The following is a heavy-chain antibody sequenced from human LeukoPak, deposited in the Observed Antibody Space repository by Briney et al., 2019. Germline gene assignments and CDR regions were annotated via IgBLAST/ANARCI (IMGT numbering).Heavy chain of an antibody. D-gene: IGHD2-2*01. CDR3: AAPLRSCNSTSCPSQGPYYMDA. J-gene: IGHJ6*03. CDR2: IVVGGGNT. V-gene: IGHV1-58*01. CDR1: GFTFTSST. Sequence: SVKVSCTASGFTFTSSTVQWGRQSRAQRLEWLGWIVVGGGNTNYAQKFQERVTMTRDMSTSTAYMELSSLRSEDTAVYYCAAPLRSCNSTSCPSQGPYYMDAWGKGTTVTVSS.